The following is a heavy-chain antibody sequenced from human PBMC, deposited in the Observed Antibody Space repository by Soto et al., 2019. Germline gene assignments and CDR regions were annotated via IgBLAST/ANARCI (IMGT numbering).Heavy chain of an antibody. CDR1: GYTFTSYA. V-gene: IGHV1-3*01. CDR3: ASMSSGYPAMVGFDP. Sequence: ASVKVSCKASGYTFTSYAMHLVRQAPGQRLEWMGWINAGNGNTKYSQKFQGRVTITRDTSASTAYMELNSLRSEDTAVYYCASMSSGYPAMVGFDPWGQGTLVTVSS. CDR2: INAGNGNT. D-gene: IGHD3-22*01. J-gene: IGHJ5*02.